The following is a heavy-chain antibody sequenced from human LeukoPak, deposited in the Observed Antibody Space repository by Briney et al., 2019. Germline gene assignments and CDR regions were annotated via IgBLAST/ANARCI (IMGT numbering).Heavy chain of an antibody. J-gene: IGHJ5*02. CDR2: ISAYNGNT. V-gene: IGHV1-18*01. CDR3: ARAGYSSSWYVDYWFDP. CDR1: GYTFTSYG. D-gene: IGHD6-13*01. Sequence: ASVKVSCKASGYTFTSYGISWVRQAPGQGLEWMGWISAYNGNTNYAQKLQGRVTMTTDTSTSTAYMELRSLRSDDTAVYYCARAGYSSSWYVDYWFDPWSQGTLVTVSS.